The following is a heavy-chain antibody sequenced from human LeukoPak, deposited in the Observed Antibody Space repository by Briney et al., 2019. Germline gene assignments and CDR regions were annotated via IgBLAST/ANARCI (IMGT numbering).Heavy chain of an antibody. J-gene: IGHJ3*02. Sequence: SETLSLTCTVSGGSISRYYWSWIRQPPGKGLEWIGYIYYTGSTNYNPSLKSRVTISVDTSESQFSLKLTSVTAADTAVYYCARLAPFRICGSGNYHAFDIWGQGTVVTVSS. CDR1: GGSISRYY. V-gene: IGHV4-59*08. D-gene: IGHD3-10*01. CDR3: ARLAPFRICGSGNYHAFDI. CDR2: IYYTGST.